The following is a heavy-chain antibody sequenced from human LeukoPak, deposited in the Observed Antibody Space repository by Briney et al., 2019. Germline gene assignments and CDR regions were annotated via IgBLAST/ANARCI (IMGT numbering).Heavy chain of an antibody. J-gene: IGHJ6*03. Sequence: SETLSLTCSVSGGSISLSYYYWGWIRQPPGKALEWIGSVYYSGTTSYNPSLKSRVTISVDTSKNQFSLKLSSVTAADTAVYYCARTTEGYCSRTSCYGGDYYYYMDVWGKGTTVTVSS. CDR1: GGSISLSYYY. V-gene: IGHV4-39*07. CDR3: ARTTEGYCSRTSCYGGDYYYYMDV. D-gene: IGHD2-2*01. CDR2: VYYSGTT.